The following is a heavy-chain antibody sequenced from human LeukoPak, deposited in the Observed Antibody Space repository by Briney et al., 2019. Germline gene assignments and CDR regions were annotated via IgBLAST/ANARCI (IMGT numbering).Heavy chain of an antibody. J-gene: IGHJ4*02. Sequence: SETLSLTCAVYGGSFSGYYWSWIRQPPGKGLEWIGEINHSGSTNYNPSLKSRVTISVDTPKNQFSLKLSPVTAADTAVYYCARGRVTYYDILTGLARREYYFDYWGQGTLVTVSS. CDR3: ARGRVTYYDILTGLARREYYFDY. D-gene: IGHD3-9*01. CDR1: GGSFSGYY. V-gene: IGHV4-34*01. CDR2: INHSGST.